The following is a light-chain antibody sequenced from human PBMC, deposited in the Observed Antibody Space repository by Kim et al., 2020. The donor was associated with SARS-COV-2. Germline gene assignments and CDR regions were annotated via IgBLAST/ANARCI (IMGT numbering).Light chain of an antibody. CDR2: DVT. CDR3: SSYARSSSYV. V-gene: IGLV2-14*04. J-gene: IGLJ1*01. CDR1: SMDVGAYKY. Sequence: QSITDSCTGTSMDVGAYKYVSWYQQHPGKAPELMIFDVTERPSGISNRFSGSKSGNTASLTISGLQAEDEADYYCSSYARSSSYVFGTGTKVTVL.